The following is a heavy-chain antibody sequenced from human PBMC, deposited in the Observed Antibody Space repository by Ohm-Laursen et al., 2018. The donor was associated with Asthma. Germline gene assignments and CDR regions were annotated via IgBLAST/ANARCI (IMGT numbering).Heavy chain of an antibody. CDR3: ARALGIPGYYYGMDV. Sequence: SVKVSCKPSGYTFIDYYMHWVRQAPGQGLEWMGGIIPIFGTANYAQKFQGRVTITADESTSTAYMELSSLRSEDTAVYYCARALGIPGYYYGMDVWGQGTTVTVSS. CDR1: GYTFIDYY. D-gene: IGHD7-27*01. CDR2: IIPIFGTA. V-gene: IGHV1-69*13. J-gene: IGHJ6*02.